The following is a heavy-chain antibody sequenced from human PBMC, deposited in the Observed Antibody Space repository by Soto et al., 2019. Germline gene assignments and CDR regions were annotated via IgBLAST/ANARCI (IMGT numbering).Heavy chain of an antibody. CDR1: GFTFSSYE. CDR2: ISSSGSTI. D-gene: IGHD3-9*01. J-gene: IGHJ4*02. V-gene: IGHV3-48*03. Sequence: VQLVESGGGLVQPGGSLRLSCAASGFTFSSYEMNWVRQAPGKGLEWVSYISSSGSTIYHADSVKGRFTISRDNAKNSLYLQMNSLRAEDTAVYYCARDGYDILTGYASPDYWGQGTLVTVSS. CDR3: ARDGYDILTGYASPDY.